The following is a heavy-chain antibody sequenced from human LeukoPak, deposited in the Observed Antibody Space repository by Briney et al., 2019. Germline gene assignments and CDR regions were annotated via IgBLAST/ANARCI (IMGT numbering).Heavy chain of an antibody. V-gene: IGHV3-11*01. CDR2: INSSGSTK. J-gene: IGHJ4*02. Sequence: GGSLRLSCASSGFTFSHYYISWIRQAPAKGLEWVSYINSSGSTKYYPDSVKGRFTISRDNAKNSLYLQMNSLRAEDTAVYYCARCRDGYNTYYFDYWGQGTLVTVSS. D-gene: IGHD5-24*01. CDR1: GFTFSHYY. CDR3: ARCRDGYNTYYFDY.